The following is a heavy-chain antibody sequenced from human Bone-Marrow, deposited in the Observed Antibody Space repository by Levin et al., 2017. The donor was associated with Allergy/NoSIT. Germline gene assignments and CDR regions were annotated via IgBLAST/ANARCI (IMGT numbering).Heavy chain of an antibody. J-gene: IGHJ6*02. D-gene: IGHD5-18*01. CDR1: GSSISSVHY. CDR3: AKWSRGYRYGESGFYHYGMDV. Sequence: SQTLSLTCTVSGSSISSVHYWVWVRQPPGRGLEWIGNLHHTGNIDKNPSLQSRVTISGDTSTNQVSLKLSSVTAADTAVYFCAKWSRGYRYGESGFYHYGMDVWGQGTTVIVSS. CDR2: LHHTGNI. V-gene: IGHV4-38-2*02.